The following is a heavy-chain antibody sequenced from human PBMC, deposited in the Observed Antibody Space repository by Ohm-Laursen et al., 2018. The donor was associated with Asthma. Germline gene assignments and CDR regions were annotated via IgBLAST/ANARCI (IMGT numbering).Heavy chain of an antibody. CDR3: ARRDFSGGDPSAAFDI. D-gene: IGHD2-21*02. CDR2: ISYDGSNK. CDR1: GFTFSSYG. J-gene: IGHJ3*02. V-gene: IGHV3-30*03. Sequence: SLSLSCSASGFTFSSYGMHWVRQAPGKGLEWVAVISYDGSNKYYADSVKGRFTISRDNSKNTLYMQMNSLRAEDTAVYYCARRDFSGGDPSAAFDIWGQGTMDTVSS.